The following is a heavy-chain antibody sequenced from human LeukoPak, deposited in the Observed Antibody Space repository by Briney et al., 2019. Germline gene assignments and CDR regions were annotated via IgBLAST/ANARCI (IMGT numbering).Heavy chain of an antibody. V-gene: IGHV1-2*02. CDR2: INPNSGGT. CDR1: GYTFTGYY. J-gene: IGHJ4*02. CDR3: ARVQAGFGVAIFDY. D-gene: IGHD3-3*01. Sequence: ASVKVSCKASGYTFTGYYMHRVRQAPGQGLEWMGWINPNSGGTNYAQKFQGRVTMTRDMSTSTVYMELSSLRSEDTAVYYCARVQAGFGVAIFDYWGQGTLVTVSS.